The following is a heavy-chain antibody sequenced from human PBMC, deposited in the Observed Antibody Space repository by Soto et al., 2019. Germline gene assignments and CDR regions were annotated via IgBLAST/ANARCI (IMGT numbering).Heavy chain of an antibody. CDR1: GFTVSSFG. Sequence: PGGSLRLSCSGSGFTVSSFGMHWVRQAPGKGLEHVSTLSSNGIGTYYADSVKGRFTFSRDISKNTLYLQMSSLRTEDTAVYYCVKDMGQAAVGIRYPYGLDVWGLGTTVTVSS. D-gene: IGHD6-13*01. CDR2: LSSNGIGT. CDR3: VKDMGQAAVGIRYPYGLDV. V-gene: IGHV3-64D*06. J-gene: IGHJ6*02.